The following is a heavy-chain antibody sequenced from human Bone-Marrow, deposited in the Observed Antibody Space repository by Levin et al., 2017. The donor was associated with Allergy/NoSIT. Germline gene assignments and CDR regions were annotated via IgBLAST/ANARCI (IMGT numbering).Heavy chain of an antibody. CDR3: ARHRGMRWQPADYFAY. V-gene: IGHV4-39*01. J-gene: IGHJ4*02. D-gene: IGHD5-24*01. CDR2: IYYSGNT. Sequence: GSLRLSCTVSGGSISNYNYFWGWIRQPPGKGLDWIGSIYYSGNTYYNPALKSRVTISVDTSKNQFSLRLSSVTAADTAVYYCARHRGMRWQPADYFAYWGQGTLVTVSS. CDR1: GGSISNYNYF.